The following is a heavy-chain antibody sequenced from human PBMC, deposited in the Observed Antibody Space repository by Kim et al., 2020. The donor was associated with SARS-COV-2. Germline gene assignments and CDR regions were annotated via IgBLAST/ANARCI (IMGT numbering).Heavy chain of an antibody. V-gene: IGHV3-74*01. CDR2: LASDGNYI. J-gene: IGHJ6*02. CDR1: GFTFGNNW. CDR3: ATGRGASMDV. D-gene: IGHD5-12*01. Sequence: GGSLRLSCEGSGFTFGNNWMHWVRQAPGKGLVWVSRLASDGNYITYADAVKGRFTIARDNAKSTLYLQMNSLRAEDTAVYYCATGRGASMDVWGQGSTVT.